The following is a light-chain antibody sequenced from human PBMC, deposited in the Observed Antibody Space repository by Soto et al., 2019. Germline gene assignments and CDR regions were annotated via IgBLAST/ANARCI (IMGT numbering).Light chain of an antibody. CDR1: QDISSS. J-gene: IGKJ1*01. CDR3: QQSYVTPWT. CDR2: AAS. Sequence: DIQKTQSPSSLSASIGDRVTISCRASQDISSSLNWHQHKSGKAPKLLIYAASGLHSGVPSRFSGSGSGTDFTLTISSLQPEDFATYYCQQSYVTPWTFGQGTKVDIK. V-gene: IGKV1-39*01.